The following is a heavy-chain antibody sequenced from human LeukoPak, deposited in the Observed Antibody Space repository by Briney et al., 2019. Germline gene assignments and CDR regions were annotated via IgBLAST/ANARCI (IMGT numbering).Heavy chain of an antibody. CDR3: ARATHDVGATAFDH. CDR1: GYSISSGYY. CDR2: IYHSGST. J-gene: IGHJ5*02. Sequence: SETLSLTCTVSGYSISSGYYWGWIRQPPGKGLEWIGSIYHSGSTYYNPSLKSRVTISVDTSKNQFSLKLSSVTAADTAVYYCARATHDVGATAFDHWGRGILVTVSS. D-gene: IGHD1-26*01. V-gene: IGHV4-38-2*02.